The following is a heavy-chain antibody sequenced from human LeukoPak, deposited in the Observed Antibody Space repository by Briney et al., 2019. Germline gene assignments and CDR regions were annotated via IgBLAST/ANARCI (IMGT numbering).Heavy chain of an antibody. J-gene: IGHJ6*03. CDR1: GYTFTSYG. V-gene: IGHV1-18*01. CDR2: ISAYNGNT. CDR3: ARDRVAAAGLYYYYYCMDV. D-gene: IGHD6-13*01. Sequence: GASVKVSCKASGYTFTSYGISWVRQAPGQGLEWMGWISAYNGNTNYAQKLQGRVTMTTDTSTSTAYMELRSLRSDDTAVYYCARDRVAAAGLYYYYYCMDVWGKGTTVTVSS.